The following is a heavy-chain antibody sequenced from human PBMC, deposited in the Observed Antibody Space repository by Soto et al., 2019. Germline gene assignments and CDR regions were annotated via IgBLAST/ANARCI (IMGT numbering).Heavy chain of an antibody. Sequence: QVQLQESGPGLVRPSQTLSLTCSVSGGSMRSVDYYWTWIRQHPGKGLEWIGHIHNSGTTYYSPSLKSRVTISMDTSKSQFSLMLNSVTAADTAVYYCARDIFYDSSDYNYMETFDIWGQGTMVTVSS. V-gene: IGHV4-31*03. CDR3: ARDIFYDSSDYNYMETFDI. CDR2: IHNSGTT. CDR1: GGSMRSVDYY. J-gene: IGHJ3*02. D-gene: IGHD3-16*01.